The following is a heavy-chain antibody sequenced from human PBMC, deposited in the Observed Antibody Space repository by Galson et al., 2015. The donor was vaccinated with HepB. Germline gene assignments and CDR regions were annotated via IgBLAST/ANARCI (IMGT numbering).Heavy chain of an antibody. CDR3: ARGGSSTIWYFDL. Sequence: CAISGDSVSRNSGAWHWIRQSPSRGLEWLGRTYYRSKWFDEYAVSVKGRITINPDTSKNQFSLQLTSVTPEDTAVYYCARGGSSTIWYFDLWGPGTLVTVSS. J-gene: IGHJ2*01. D-gene: IGHD2-2*01. V-gene: IGHV6-1*01. CDR2: TYYRSKWFD. CDR1: GDSVSRNSGA.